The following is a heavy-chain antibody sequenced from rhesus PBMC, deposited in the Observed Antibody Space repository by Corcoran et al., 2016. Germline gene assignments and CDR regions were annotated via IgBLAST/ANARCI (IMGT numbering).Heavy chain of an antibody. D-gene: IGHD3-16*01. CDR2: IYWDGDE. CDR3: ARRRNSGSYYFDY. CDR1: GFSIITSGLG. J-gene: IGHJ4*01. Sequence: QVTLKASGPALVKPKQHLTLTCPFSGFSIITSGLGVGLIRQPPWKAREWLALIYWDGDEYYNTSLKSELTISKDTSKNQVVLTMTNMDPVDTATYYCARRRNSGSYYFDYWGQGVLVTVSS. V-gene: IGHV2-174*01.